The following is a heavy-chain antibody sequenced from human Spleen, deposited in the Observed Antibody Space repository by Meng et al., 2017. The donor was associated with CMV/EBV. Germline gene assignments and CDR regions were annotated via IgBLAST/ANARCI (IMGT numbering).Heavy chain of an antibody. Sequence: ASVKVSCKASGYTFTSYYMHWVRQAPGQGLEWMGIINPSGGSTSYAQKFQGRVTMTRDTSTSTVYMELSSLRSEDTAVYYCARGGSTSLRFLNWFDPWGQGTLVTVSS. CDR3: ARGGSTSLRFLNWFDP. J-gene: IGHJ5*02. CDR1: GYTFTSYY. D-gene: IGHD2-2*01. CDR2: INPSGGST. V-gene: IGHV1-46*01.